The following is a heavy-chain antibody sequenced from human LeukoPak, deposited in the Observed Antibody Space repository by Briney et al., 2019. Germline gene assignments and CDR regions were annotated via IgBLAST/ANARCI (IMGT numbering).Heavy chain of an antibody. Sequence: PGGSLRLSCAASGFTFTNYDMSWVRQAPGKGLEWVSAISGSGGSTFYADSVKGRFAISGDNSKNTLFLQMNSLGAEDTAVYYCAKDTAASHFGDYWGQGTLVTVSS. CDR2: ISGSGGST. CDR3: AKDTAASHFGDY. D-gene: IGHD2-21*02. J-gene: IGHJ4*02. CDR1: GFTFTNYD. V-gene: IGHV3-23*01.